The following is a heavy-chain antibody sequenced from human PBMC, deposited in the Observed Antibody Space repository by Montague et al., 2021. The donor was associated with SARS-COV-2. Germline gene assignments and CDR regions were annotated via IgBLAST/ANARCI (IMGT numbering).Heavy chain of an antibody. D-gene: IGHD3-9*01. CDR2: IYYSGNT. V-gene: IGHV4-31*03. CDR3: ARAQLDFDWLSMPSSHWFDP. Sequence: TLSLTCTVSGGSISSGGYYWSWIRQHPGKGLEWIGYIYYSGNTYYNPSLKSRVTISVDTSKNQFSLKLRSVTAADTAVYYCARAQLDFDWLSMPSSHWFDPWGQGTLVTVSS. J-gene: IGHJ5*02. CDR1: GGSISSGGYY.